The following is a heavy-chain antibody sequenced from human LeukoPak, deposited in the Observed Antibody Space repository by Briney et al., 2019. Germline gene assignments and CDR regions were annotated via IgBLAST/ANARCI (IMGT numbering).Heavy chain of an antibody. CDR2: ISGYNGNT. CDR1: GYTFTSYD. V-gene: IGHV1-18*01. CDR3: ARGPVRGQGRFGEFDY. J-gene: IGHJ4*02. Sequence: ASVKVSCKASGYTFTSYDINWVRQAPGQGLEWMGWISGYNGNTNYEQNLQGRVTMTTDTSTSTAYMDLRSLRSDDTAVYYCARGPVRGQGRFGEFDYWGQGTLVTVSS. D-gene: IGHD3-10*01.